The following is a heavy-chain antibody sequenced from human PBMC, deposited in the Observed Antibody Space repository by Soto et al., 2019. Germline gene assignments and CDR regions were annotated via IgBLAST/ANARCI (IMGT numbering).Heavy chain of an antibody. V-gene: IGHV1-2*04. J-gene: IGHJ3*02. CDR2: INPNSGGT. CDR3: ARDHAYYYDSSGTGAFDI. Sequence: QVQLVQSGAEVKKPGASVKVSCKASGYTFTGYYMHWVRQAPGQGLEWMGWINPNSGGTNYAQKFQGWVNMTRDTSISTAYMELSRLRSDDTAVYYCARDHAYYYDSSGTGAFDIWGQGTMVTVSS. D-gene: IGHD3-22*01. CDR1: GYTFTGYY.